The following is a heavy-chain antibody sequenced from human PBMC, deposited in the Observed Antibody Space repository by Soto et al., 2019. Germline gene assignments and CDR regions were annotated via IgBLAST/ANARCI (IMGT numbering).Heavy chain of an antibody. CDR2: IYNDGRT. CDR1: GFTVSTNH. CDR3: ARASGPGVPTVWFDP. J-gene: IGHJ5*02. D-gene: IGHD4-17*01. Sequence: GGSLRLSCAASGFTVSTNHMSWVRQAPGKGLEWVSGIYNDGRTFYADSVKGRFTISRDNSKNTLFLQMDSLRAEDTAVYYCARASGPGVPTVWFDPWGQGTLVTVSS. V-gene: IGHV3-66*01.